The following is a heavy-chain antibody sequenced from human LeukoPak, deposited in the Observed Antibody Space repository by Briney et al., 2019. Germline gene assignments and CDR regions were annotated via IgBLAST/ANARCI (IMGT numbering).Heavy chain of an antibody. Sequence: PSETLSLTCAVYGGSFSGYYWSWIRQPPGKGLEWIGEINHSGSTNYNPSLKSRVTISVDTSKNQFSLKLSSVTAADTAVYYCARGGRYIVADWGQGTLVTVSS. CDR2: INHSGST. D-gene: IGHD2-15*01. V-gene: IGHV4-34*01. CDR3: ARGGRYIVAD. J-gene: IGHJ4*02. CDR1: GGSFSGYY.